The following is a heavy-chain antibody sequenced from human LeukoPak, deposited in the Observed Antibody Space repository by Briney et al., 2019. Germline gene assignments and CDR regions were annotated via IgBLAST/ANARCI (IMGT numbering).Heavy chain of an antibody. D-gene: IGHD3-3*01. CDR2: IYSAGRT. Sequence: GGSLRLSCAASGFTVSSNYMSWVRQGPGKGLEWVSVIYSAGRTYYADSVKGRFTISRDNSKNTLYLQMNSLRAEDTAVYYCARDRGGTTRFLEGTYDYWGQGTLVTVSS. J-gene: IGHJ4*02. CDR3: ARDRGGTTRFLEGTYDY. V-gene: IGHV3-66*01. CDR1: GFTVSSNY.